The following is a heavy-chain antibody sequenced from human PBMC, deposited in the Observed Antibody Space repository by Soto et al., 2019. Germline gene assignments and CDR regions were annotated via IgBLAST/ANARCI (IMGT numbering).Heavy chain of an antibody. CDR3: ARQGSYGDHDF. D-gene: IGHD4-17*01. CDR1: GFTFSSYS. Sequence: EVQLVESGGGLVKPGGSLRLSCAASGFTFSSYSINWVRQAPGKGLEWVSSISSSSSYIYYADSVKGRFTISRDNAKNSLYLQMNSLRAEDTAMYYCARQGSYGDHDFWGQGTLVTVSS. V-gene: IGHV3-21*01. J-gene: IGHJ4*02. CDR2: ISSSSSYI.